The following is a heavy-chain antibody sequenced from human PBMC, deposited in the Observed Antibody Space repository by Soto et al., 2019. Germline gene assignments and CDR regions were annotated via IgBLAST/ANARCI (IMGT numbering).Heavy chain of an antibody. V-gene: IGHV3-11*01. CDR1: GFTFSDYY. CDR3: AREGVTTFDESYGMDV. D-gene: IGHD3-3*01. CDR2: ISSSGSTK. J-gene: IGHJ6*02. Sequence: QVQLVESGGGLVKPGGSLRLSCAASGFTFSDYYMSWIRQAPGKGLEWVSDISSSGSTKYYADSVTGRFTIFRDNAKNSLYLQMNSLRTEDTAVYYCAREGVTTFDESYGMDVWGQRTTVTVSS.